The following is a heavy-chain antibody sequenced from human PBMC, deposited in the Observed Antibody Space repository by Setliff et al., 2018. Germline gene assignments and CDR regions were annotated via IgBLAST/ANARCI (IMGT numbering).Heavy chain of an antibody. J-gene: IGHJ4*02. D-gene: IGHD1-1*01. CDR2: IYYSGST. Sequence: SETLSLTCSVSDGSISSGGYYWSWIRQHPGKGLEWIGYIYYSGSTYYNPSLKSRVTISVDTSKKQFSLKLSSVTAADTAVYYCARTGTYRYFDYWGQGTQVTVSS. CDR1: DGSISSGGYY. V-gene: IGHV4-31*03. CDR3: ARTGTYRYFDY.